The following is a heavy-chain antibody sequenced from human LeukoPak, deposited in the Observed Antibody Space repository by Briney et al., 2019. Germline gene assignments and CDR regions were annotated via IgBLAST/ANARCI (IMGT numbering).Heavy chain of an antibody. CDR1: GGSFSGYY. CDR2: INHSGST. CDR3: ARVFKDYDFWSGYRNNWFDP. V-gene: IGHV4-34*01. J-gene: IGHJ5*02. Sequence: PSETLSLTCAVYGGSFSGYYWSWIRQPPGKGLEWIGEINHSGSTNYNPSLKSRVTISVDTSKNQFSLKLSSVTAADTAVYYCARVFKDYDFWSGYRNNWFDPWGQGTLVTVSS. D-gene: IGHD3-3*01.